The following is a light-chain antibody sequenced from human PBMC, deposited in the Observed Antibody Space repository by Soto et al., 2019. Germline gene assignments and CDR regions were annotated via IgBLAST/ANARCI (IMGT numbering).Light chain of an antibody. V-gene: IGLV1-40*01. Sequence: QSVLTQPPSVSGAPGQRVTIACTGIGSNLGTAFDVHWYRQFPGRAPKLLLSGTSHRPSGVPDRFSGSRSGTSASLAITGLQADDEADYYCQTSHSGLIGLMFGTGTKLTVL. CDR3: QTSHSGLIGLM. CDR2: GTS. CDR1: GSNLGTAFD. J-gene: IGLJ1*01.